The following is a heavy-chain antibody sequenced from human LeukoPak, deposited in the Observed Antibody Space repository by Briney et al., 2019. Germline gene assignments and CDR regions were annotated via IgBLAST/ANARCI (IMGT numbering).Heavy chain of an antibody. CDR1: GFTFNTYS. D-gene: IGHD3-22*01. CDR3: ASAYFYDTSGYYYGY. Sequence: PGGSLRLSCAASGFTFNTYSMTWVRQAPGKGLEWVSSISGSGTYIYYADSVKGRFTISRDNAKNSLYLQMNGLRAEDTAVYYCASAYFYDTSGYYYGYWGQGTLVTVSS. J-gene: IGHJ4*02. CDR2: ISGSGTYI. V-gene: IGHV3-21*01.